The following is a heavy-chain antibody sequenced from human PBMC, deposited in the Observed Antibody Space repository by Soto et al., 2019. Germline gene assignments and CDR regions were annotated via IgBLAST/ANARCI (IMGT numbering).Heavy chain of an antibody. Sequence: SETLSLTCAVYGGSLSGYYWTWIRQPPGKGLEWIGEINPGGITNYNPSVKSRLTISLDTSQKQVSLELTSVTAADTAVYYCARTAYCGGDCYWGRIYGMDVWGQGTTVTVSS. CDR3: ARTAYCGGDCYWGRIYGMDV. J-gene: IGHJ6*02. CDR1: GGSLSGYY. CDR2: INPGGIT. D-gene: IGHD2-21*02. V-gene: IGHV4-34*01.